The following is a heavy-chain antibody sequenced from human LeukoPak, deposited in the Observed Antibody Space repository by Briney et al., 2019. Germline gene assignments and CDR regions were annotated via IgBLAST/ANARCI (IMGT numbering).Heavy chain of an antibody. CDR2: ISSSSSYI. V-gene: IGHV3-21*01. J-gene: IGHJ4*02. CDR1: GFTFSSYS. D-gene: IGHD3-22*01. Sequence: PGGSLRLSCAASGFTFSSYSMNWVRHAPGKGLGWVSSISSSSSYIYYADSVKGRFTISRDNAKNSLYLQMNSLRAEDTAVYYCARDYFDSSGFYYVYFDFWGQGTLVTVSS. CDR3: ARDYFDSSGFYYVYFDF.